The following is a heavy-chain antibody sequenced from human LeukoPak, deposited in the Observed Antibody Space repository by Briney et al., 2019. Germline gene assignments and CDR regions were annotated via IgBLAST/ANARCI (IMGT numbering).Heavy chain of an antibody. Sequence: GGSLRLSCAASGFTINSNYMTWVRQAPGKGLEWVSAISGGGGPTYYADSVNGRFTISRDNSKNTLYLQMNSLRADDAAVYFCAKNSGYSWQYFFDYWGQGTLVTVSS. CDR2: ISGGGGPT. D-gene: IGHD6-25*01. CDR3: AKNSGYSWQYFFDY. J-gene: IGHJ4*02. CDR1: GFTINSNY. V-gene: IGHV3-23*01.